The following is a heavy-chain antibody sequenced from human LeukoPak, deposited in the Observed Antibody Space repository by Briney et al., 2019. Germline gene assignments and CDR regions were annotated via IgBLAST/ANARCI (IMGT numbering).Heavy chain of an antibody. V-gene: IGHV1-69*13. Sequence: SVKVSCKASGGTFSSYAISWVRQAPGQGLEWMGGIIPIFGTANYAQKFQGRVTVTADESTSTAYMELSSLRSEDTAVYYCAREDTAMVMIDYWGQGTLVTVSS. J-gene: IGHJ4*02. CDR1: GGTFSSYA. D-gene: IGHD5-18*01. CDR2: IIPIFGTA. CDR3: AREDTAMVMIDY.